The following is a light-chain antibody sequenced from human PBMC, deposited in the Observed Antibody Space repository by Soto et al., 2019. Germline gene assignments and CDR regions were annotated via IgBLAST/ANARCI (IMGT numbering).Light chain of an antibody. V-gene: IGKV3-11*01. CDR1: QSVGIN. Sequence: EIVMAQSPDTLSVSPGERATLSCRASQSVGINLAWYQQKLGQAPRILIYGASTRATGVPARFSGSGSGTDFTLTISSLEPEDFAVYYCQQGGNWPLTFGQGTRLEIK. CDR3: QQGGNWPLT. J-gene: IGKJ5*01. CDR2: GAS.